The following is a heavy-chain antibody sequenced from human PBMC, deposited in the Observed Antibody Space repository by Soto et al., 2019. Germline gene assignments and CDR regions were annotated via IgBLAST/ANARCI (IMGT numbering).Heavy chain of an antibody. CDR2: IDWDDDK. V-gene: IGHV2-70*13. D-gene: IGHD1-1*01. J-gene: IGHJ6*02. CDR1: GFSLNSNGMC. Sequence: CPTLVNPTQTLTLTCTFSGFSLNSNGMCVNWIRQPPGKALEWLALIDWDDDKYYGTSLKTRLTISRDTSKNQVVLTMTNMDPVDTATYYCARTSALPQGYPHGMDVWGQGTTVTVSS. CDR3: ARTSALPQGYPHGMDV.